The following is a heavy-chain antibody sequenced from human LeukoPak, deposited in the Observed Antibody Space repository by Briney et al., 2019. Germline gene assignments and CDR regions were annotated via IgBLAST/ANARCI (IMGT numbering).Heavy chain of an antibody. J-gene: IGHJ4*02. CDR3: ARPAYTYYYDSSGPDDY. CDR1: GGSISSSSYY. CDR2: IYYSGST. D-gene: IGHD3-22*01. Sequence: SETLSLTCTVSGGSISSSSYYWGWIRQPPGKGLEWIGSIYYSGSTYYNPSLKSRVTISVDTSKNQFSLKLSSVTAADTAVYYCARPAYTYYYDSSGPDDYWGQGTLVTVSS. V-gene: IGHV4-39*01.